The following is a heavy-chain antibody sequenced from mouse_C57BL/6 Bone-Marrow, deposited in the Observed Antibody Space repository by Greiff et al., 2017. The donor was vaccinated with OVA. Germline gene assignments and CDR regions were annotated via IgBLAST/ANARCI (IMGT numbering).Heavy chain of an antibody. Sequence: EVKLVESGGGLVQPGGSLKLSCAASGFTFSDYYMYWVRQTPEKRLEWVAYISNGGGSTYYPGTVKGRFTISRDNAKNTLYLQMSRLKSEDTAMYYCARSYYFDYWGQGTTLTVSS. CDR3: ARSYYFDY. J-gene: IGHJ2*01. V-gene: IGHV5-12*01. CDR1: GFTFSDYY. CDR2: ISNGGGST.